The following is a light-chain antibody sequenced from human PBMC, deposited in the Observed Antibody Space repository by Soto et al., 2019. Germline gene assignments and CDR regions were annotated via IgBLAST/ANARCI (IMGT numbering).Light chain of an antibody. CDR3: QVWDSSIDHPSVV. CDR1: NIGSKS. CDR2: YDS. Sequence: SYELTQPHSVSVAPGKTARITCGGNNIGSKSVHWYQQKPGQAPVLVIYYDSDRPSGIPERFSGSNSGNTATLTISRVEAGDEADYYCQVWDSSIDHPSVVFGGGTKLTVL. V-gene: IGLV3-21*04. J-gene: IGLJ2*01.